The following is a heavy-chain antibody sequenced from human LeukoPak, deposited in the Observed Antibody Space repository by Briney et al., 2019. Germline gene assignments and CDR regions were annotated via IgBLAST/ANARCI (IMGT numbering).Heavy chain of an antibody. V-gene: IGHV3-53*01. CDR1: GFTVSSNY. J-gene: IGHJ5*02. Sequence: GGSLRLSCAASGFTVSSNYMSWVRQAPGKGLEWVSVIYSGGSTYYADSVKGRFTISRDNSKNTLYLQMNSLRAEDTAVYYCARGAPYCSSTSCYDNWFDPWGQGTLVTVSS. D-gene: IGHD2-2*01. CDR2: IYSGGST. CDR3: ARGAPYCSSTSCYDNWFDP.